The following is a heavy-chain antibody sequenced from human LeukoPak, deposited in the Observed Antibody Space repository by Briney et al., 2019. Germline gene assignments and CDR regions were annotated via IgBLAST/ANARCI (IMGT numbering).Heavy chain of an antibody. CDR3: ARDRDYYDSSGYSS. CDR2: IWYDGSNK. CDR1: GFTFSSYG. Sequence: GGSLRLSCAASGFTFSSYGMHWVRQAPGKGLEWLAVIWYDGSNKYYADSVKGRFTISRDNSKNTLYLQMNSLRAEDTAVYYCARDRDYYDSSGYSSWGQGTLVTVSS. D-gene: IGHD3-22*01. V-gene: IGHV3-33*01. J-gene: IGHJ5*02.